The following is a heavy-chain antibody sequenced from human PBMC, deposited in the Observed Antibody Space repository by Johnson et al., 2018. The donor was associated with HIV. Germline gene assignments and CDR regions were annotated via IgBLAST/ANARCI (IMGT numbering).Heavy chain of an antibody. CDR2: ISYDGSNK. J-gene: IGHJ3*02. CDR3: ARDKGIAARPDAFDI. Sequence: MQLVESGGGVVQPGRSLRLSCAASGFTFSSYAMHWVRQAPGKGLEWVAVISYDGSNKYYADSVKGRFTISRDNAKNSLFLQMNSLRAEDTALYYCARDKGIAARPDAFDIWGQGTMVTVSS. CDR1: GFTFSSYA. V-gene: IGHV3-30-3*01. D-gene: IGHD6-6*01.